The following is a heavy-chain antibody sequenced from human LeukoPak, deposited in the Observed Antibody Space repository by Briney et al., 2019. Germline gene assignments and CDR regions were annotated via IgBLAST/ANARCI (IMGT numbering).Heavy chain of an antibody. Sequence: SETLSLTCTVSGGSISSSSYYWGWIRQPPGKGLEWIGSVYYSGSTYYNPSLKSRVTISVDTSKNQLSLKLSSVTAADTAVYYCARGKSGANWFDPWGQGTLVTVSA. CDR3: ARGKSGANWFDP. D-gene: IGHD2-15*01. CDR1: GGSISSSSYY. V-gene: IGHV4-39*01. CDR2: VYYSGST. J-gene: IGHJ5*02.